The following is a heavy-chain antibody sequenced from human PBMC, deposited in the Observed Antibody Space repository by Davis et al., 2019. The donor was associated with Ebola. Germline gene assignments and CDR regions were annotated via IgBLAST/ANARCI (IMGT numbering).Heavy chain of an antibody. Sequence: AASVKVSCKASGYTFTSYGISWVRQAPGQGLEWMGWISGYNGKINYAQKLQGRVTMTTDTSTSTAYMELRSLRSDDTAVYYCARLHGLVQAANDYYDGMDVWGLGTTVTVSS. CDR2: ISGYNGKI. CDR3: ARLHGLVQAANDYYDGMDV. V-gene: IGHV1-18*01. D-gene: IGHD2-2*01. J-gene: IGHJ6*02. CDR1: GYTFTSYG.